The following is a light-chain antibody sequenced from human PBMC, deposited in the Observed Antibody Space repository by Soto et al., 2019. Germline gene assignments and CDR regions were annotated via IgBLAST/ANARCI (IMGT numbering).Light chain of an antibody. CDR1: QSVTSNY. V-gene: IGKV3-20*01. CDR2: GAS. J-gene: IGKJ1*01. CDR3: QQYGSSPTT. Sequence: EIVLTQSPGTLSLSPGERATLSCRASQSVTSNYLAWYQQKPGRAPRLLIFGASIRATGLPGRFSGSGSGTAFTLTISRLEPEDFAVYHCQQYGSSPTTFGQGTKVEVK.